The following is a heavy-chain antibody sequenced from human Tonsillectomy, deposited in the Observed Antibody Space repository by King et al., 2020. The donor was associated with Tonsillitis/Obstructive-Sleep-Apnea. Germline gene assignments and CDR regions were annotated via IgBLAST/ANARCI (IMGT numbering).Heavy chain of an antibody. D-gene: IGHD3-10*01. V-gene: IGHV3-30*01. CDR1: GFTFSGYG. J-gene: IGHJ4*02. Sequence: VQLVESGGGVVQPGRSLRLSCAASGFTFSGYGLHWVRQGPGKGLEWVAMISDDGSHKFYADSVKGRFTISRDNSKNTLNLHMNSLRAEDTAVYYCAKTMVCGVIILPDSWGQGTLVTVPS. CDR3: AKTMVCGVIILPDS. CDR2: ISDDGSHK.